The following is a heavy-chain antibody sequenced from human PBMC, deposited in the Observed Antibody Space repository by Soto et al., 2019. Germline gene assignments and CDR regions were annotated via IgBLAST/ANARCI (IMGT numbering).Heavy chain of an antibody. Sequence: GGSLRLSCAASGFTFSSYGMHWVRQAPGKGLEWVAIIWHDGNNKYYADSVRGRFIISRDNSKNRLYLQMNSLRAEDTAVYYCASDLVGASDSYGLDVWGQGTPVTVSS. CDR2: IWHDGNNK. D-gene: IGHD1-26*01. V-gene: IGHV3-33*01. J-gene: IGHJ6*02. CDR1: GFTFSSYG. CDR3: ASDLVGASDSYGLDV.